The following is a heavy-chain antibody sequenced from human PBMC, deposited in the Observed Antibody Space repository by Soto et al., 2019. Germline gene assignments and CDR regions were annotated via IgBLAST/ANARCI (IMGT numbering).Heavy chain of an antibody. CDR2: IYWVDDK. CDR1: GCSLSARPVA. V-gene: IGHV2-5*02. CDR3: GHSAGIDGNWNGGYFDY. D-gene: IGHD1-1*01. J-gene: IGHJ4*02. Sequence: QITLRESGPTRVKPTQTLTLTCTFSGCSLSARPVAVGLMRQPPGMALELHALIYWVDDKRYSPSLMSRLAITKDTSKNQVVLTMTNMDPLDTAIYYCGHSAGIDGNWNGGYFDYWGQGALVTVSS.